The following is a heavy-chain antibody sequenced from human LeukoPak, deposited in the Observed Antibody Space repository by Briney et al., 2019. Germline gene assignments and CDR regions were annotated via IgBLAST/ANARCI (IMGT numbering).Heavy chain of an antibody. CDR3: ARGGIGGDSDDDAFDI. J-gene: IGHJ3*02. CDR2: INWNSATI. V-gene: IGHV3-9*01. Sequence: PGGSLRLSCAASGFTFDDYGMHWARQAPGKGLEWVSGINWNSATIAYADSVKGRFTISRDNAKNSLYLQMNSLRAEDTALYYCARGGIGGDSDDDAFDIWGQGTMVTVSS. CDR1: GFTFDDYG. D-gene: IGHD2-21*02.